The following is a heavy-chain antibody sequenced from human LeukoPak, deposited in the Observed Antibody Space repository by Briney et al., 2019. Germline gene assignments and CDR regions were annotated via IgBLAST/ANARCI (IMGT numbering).Heavy chain of an antibody. CDR3: ASSTSGSYYNGGFRENDY. CDR1: GGTFSSYA. CDR2: IIPIFGTA. V-gene: IGHV1-69*05. J-gene: IGHJ4*02. D-gene: IGHD3-10*01. Sequence: SVKVSCKASGGTFSSYAISWVRQAPGQGLEWIGGIIPIFGTANYAQKFQGRVTITTDESTSTAYMELSSLRSEDTAVYYCASSTSGSYYNGGFRENDYWGQGTLVTVSS.